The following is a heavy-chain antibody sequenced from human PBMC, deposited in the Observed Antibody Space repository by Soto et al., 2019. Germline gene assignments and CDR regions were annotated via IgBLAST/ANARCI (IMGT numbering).Heavy chain of an antibody. CDR1: GFTFSSYG. CDR3: ARDPGCGDCSEYYYYGMDV. CDR2: IWYDGSNK. D-gene: IGHD2-21*02. Sequence: GGSLRLSCAASGFTFSSYGMHWVRQAPGKGLEWVAVIWYDGSNKYYADSVKGRFTISRDNSKNTLYLQMNSLRAEDTAVYYCARDPGCGDCSEYYYYGMDVWGQGPTVTVSS. J-gene: IGHJ6*02. V-gene: IGHV3-33*01.